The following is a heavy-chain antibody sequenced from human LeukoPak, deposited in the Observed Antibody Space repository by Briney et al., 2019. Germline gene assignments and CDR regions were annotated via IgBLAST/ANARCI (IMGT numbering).Heavy chain of an antibody. Sequence: GGSLRLSCAASGFTFSSYWMHWVRQAPGKGLVWVSRISTDGSSTYSADSVKGRFTISRDNTKNTLYLQMNSLRAEDTAVYYCARGRAPSYGYFDYWGQGTLVTVSS. V-gene: IGHV3-74*01. CDR2: ISTDGSST. J-gene: IGHJ4*02. CDR3: ARGRAPSYGYFDY. CDR1: GFTFSSYW. D-gene: IGHD3-16*01.